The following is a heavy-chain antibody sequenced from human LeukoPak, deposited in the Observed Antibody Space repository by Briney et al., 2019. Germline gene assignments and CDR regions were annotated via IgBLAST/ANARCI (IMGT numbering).Heavy chain of an antibody. CDR1: GFTFGGYA. CDR2: IRSTAYGGTT. V-gene: IGHV3-49*03. CDR3: TRGTYGDYLYYYYYMDV. D-gene: IGHD4-17*01. J-gene: IGHJ6*03. Sequence: GGSLRLSCTGSGFTFGGYAMSYLRQAPGKGLEWVGFIRSTAYGGTTEYAASVKGRFTISRDDSKSIAYLQMNSLKTEDTAVYYCTRGTYGDYLYYYYYMDVWGKGTTVTVSS.